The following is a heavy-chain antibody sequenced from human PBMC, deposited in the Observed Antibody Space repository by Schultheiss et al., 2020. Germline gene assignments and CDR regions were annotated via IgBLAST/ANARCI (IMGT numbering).Heavy chain of an antibody. D-gene: IGHD4-17*01. CDR2: IWYDGSNK. Sequence: GGSLRLSCAASGFTFSSYGMHWVRQAPGKGLEWVAVIWYDGSNKYYADSVKGRFTISRDNSKNTLYLQMNSLRAEDTAVYYCARRDYGDYVPSSYYYYGMDVWGQGTTVTV. V-gene: IGHV3-33*08. J-gene: IGHJ6*02. CDR3: ARRDYGDYVPSSYYYYGMDV. CDR1: GFTFSSYG.